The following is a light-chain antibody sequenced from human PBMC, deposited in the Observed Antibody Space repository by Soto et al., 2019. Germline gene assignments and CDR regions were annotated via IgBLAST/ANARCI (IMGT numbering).Light chain of an antibody. V-gene: IGKV3-20*01. Sequence: EIVMTQSPATVPVSPGERVTLSCRASQSVSIDLAWYQQKPGQAPRLLIYDASSRATGIPDRFSGSGSGTDFTLTISRLEPEDFAVYYCQQYGSSPITFGQGTRLEIK. CDR3: QQYGSSPIT. J-gene: IGKJ5*01. CDR2: DAS. CDR1: QSVSID.